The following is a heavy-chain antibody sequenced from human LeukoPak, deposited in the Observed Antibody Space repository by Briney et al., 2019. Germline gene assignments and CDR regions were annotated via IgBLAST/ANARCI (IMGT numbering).Heavy chain of an antibody. CDR2: ISYDGSNK. D-gene: IGHD4-11*01. CDR1: GFTFSSYA. J-gene: IGHJ5*02. V-gene: IGHV3-30*01. Sequence: PGGSLRLSCAASGFTFSSYAMHWVRQAPGKGLEWVAVISYDGSNKYYADSVKGRFTISRDNSKNTLYLQMNSLRAEDTAVYYCARDGYDYSNEYSWFDPWGQGTLVTVSS. CDR3: ARDGYDYSNEYSWFDP.